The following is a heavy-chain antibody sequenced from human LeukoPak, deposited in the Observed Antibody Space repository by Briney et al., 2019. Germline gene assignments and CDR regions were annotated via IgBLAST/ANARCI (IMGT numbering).Heavy chain of an antibody. V-gene: IGHV3-9*01. Sequence: GRSLRLSCAASEFTFDDYAMHWVRQAPGKGLEWVSGISWNSGSIGYADSVKGRFTISRDNAKNSLYLQMNSLRAEDTALYYCAKVRKYGDYQSDAFDIWGQGTMVTVSS. CDR2: ISWNSGSI. J-gene: IGHJ3*02. D-gene: IGHD4-17*01. CDR1: EFTFDDYA. CDR3: AKVRKYGDYQSDAFDI.